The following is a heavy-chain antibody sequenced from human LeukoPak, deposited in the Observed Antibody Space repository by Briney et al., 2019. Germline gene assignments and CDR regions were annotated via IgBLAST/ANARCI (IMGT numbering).Heavy chain of an antibody. Sequence: PGGSLRLSCAASGFNFGDYFMSWIRQAPGKGLEWVAFINGPSDNIRYADSVEGRFTISRDNAKNSLYLQMNSLRAEDTAVYYCARDPPPYSSSWGYYFDYWGQGTLVTVSS. D-gene: IGHD6-13*01. CDR2: INGPSDNI. CDR3: ARDPPPYSSSWGYYFDY. CDR1: GFNFGDYF. V-gene: IGHV3-11*06. J-gene: IGHJ4*02.